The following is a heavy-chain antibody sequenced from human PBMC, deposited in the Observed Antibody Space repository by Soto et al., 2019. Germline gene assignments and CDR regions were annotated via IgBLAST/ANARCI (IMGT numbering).Heavy chain of an antibody. CDR1: GYTFTSYG. CDR3: ARTLGITIFGVVTPPDV. D-gene: IGHD3-3*01. J-gene: IGHJ6*02. V-gene: IGHV1-18*01. Sequence: QVQLVQSGAEVKKPGASVKVSCKASGYTFTSYGISWVRQAPGQGLEWMGWISAYNGNTNYAQKLQGRVTMTTDTSTSTAYMELRSLRSDDTAVYYWARTLGITIFGVVTPPDVWGQGTTVTVSS. CDR2: ISAYNGNT.